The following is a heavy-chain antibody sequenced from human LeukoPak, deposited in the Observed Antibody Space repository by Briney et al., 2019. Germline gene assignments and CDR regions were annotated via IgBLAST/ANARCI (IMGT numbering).Heavy chain of an antibody. CDR3: ARHRPHTDSNSVADYYFDY. J-gene: IGHJ4*02. CDR1: GCRFTTYW. D-gene: IGHD6-19*01. V-gene: IGHV5-51*01. Sequence: GESLEISLQGSGCRFTTYWIGWVRQMPGKGLEWMGIIYPGDSDTKYSPFFQGQVTISADKAISTAYLQWSNLKASDTAMYYCARHRPHTDSNSVADYYFDYWGQGTLVTVSS. CDR2: IYPGDSDT.